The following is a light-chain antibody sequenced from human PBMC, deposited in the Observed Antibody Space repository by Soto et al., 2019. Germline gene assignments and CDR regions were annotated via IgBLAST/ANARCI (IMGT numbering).Light chain of an antibody. CDR1: HGINNY. Sequence: DIQMTQSPSSLSASLGDRVTITCQASHGINNYLNWHQHKPGKAPKLLIYDASNLETGVPSRFSGSGSGTHFIFTISSLQPDDFATDYCQQYNSYSWTFGQRTNVDI. CDR2: DAS. CDR3: QQYNSYSWT. J-gene: IGKJ1*01. V-gene: IGKV1-33*01.